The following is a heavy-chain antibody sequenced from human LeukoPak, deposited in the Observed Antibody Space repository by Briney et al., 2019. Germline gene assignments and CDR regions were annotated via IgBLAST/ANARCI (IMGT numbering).Heavy chain of an antibody. D-gene: IGHD1-26*01. J-gene: IGHJ4*02. V-gene: IGHV3-48*03. Sequence: PGGSLRLSCAASGFTFSSYEMNWVRQATGRGLEWVSYISSSGSTIYYADSVKGRFTISRDNAKNSLYLQMNSLRAEDTAVYYCARDLNSYSGSYYLMDYWGQGTLVTVSS. CDR1: GFTFSSYE. CDR3: ARDLNSYSGSYYLMDY. CDR2: ISSSGSTI.